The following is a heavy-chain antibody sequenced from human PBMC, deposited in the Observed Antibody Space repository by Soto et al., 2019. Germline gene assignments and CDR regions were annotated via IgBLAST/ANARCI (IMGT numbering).Heavy chain of an antibody. CDR2: INAGNGNT. CDR3: ARYQQLVRGAFDI. J-gene: IGHJ3*02. Sequence: VASVKVSCKASGYTFTSYAMHWVRQAPGQRLEWMGWINAGNGNTKYSQKFQGRVTITRDTSASTAYVELSSLRSEDTAVYYCARYQQLVRGAFDIWGQGTMVTVSS. D-gene: IGHD6-13*01. CDR1: GYTFTSYA. V-gene: IGHV1-3*01.